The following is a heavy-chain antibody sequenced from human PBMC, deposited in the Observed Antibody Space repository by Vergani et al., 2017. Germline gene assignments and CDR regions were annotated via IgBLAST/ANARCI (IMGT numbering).Heavy chain of an antibody. D-gene: IGHD3-3*01. V-gene: IGHV3-30*03. Sequence: QVQLVESGGGVVQPGRSLRLSCAASGFTFSSYGMHWVRQAPGKGLEWVAVISYDGSNKYYADSVKGRFTISRDNSKNTLYLQMNSLRAEDTAVYYCARDVGGMSGYRGYYFDYWGQGTLVTVSS. CDR2: ISYDGSNK. CDR3: ARDVGGMSGYRGYYFDY. CDR1: GFTFSSYG. J-gene: IGHJ4*02.